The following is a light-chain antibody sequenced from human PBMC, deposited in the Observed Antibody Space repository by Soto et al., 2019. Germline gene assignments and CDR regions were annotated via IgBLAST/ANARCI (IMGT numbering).Light chain of an antibody. J-gene: IGLJ1*01. CDR1: SSNIGAGYD. CDR3: QSYDSSLSGYV. Sequence: QSVLTQPPSVSGAPGQRVTISCTGSSSNIGAGYDVHWYQQLPGTAPKLLIYGNSNRPSGVPDRFSGSKSGTSASLAITGLQAEDEAYYYCQSYDSSLSGYVFGTVTKVTVL. CDR2: GNS. V-gene: IGLV1-40*01.